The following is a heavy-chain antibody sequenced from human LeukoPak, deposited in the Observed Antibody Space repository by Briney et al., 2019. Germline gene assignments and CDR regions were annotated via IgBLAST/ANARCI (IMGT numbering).Heavy chain of an antibody. J-gene: IGHJ4*02. CDR3: ARDYYDSSGDY. CDR2: ISSVSSTI. CDR1: GFTFSNYC. V-gene: IGHV3-48*01. Sequence: GGSLRLSCAASGFTFSNYCMNWVRQAPGKGLECVSYISSVSSTIYYADSVKGRLTISRDNAKNLLYLQMNSLRAEDTAVYYCARDYYDSSGDYWGQGTLVTVSS. D-gene: IGHD3-22*01.